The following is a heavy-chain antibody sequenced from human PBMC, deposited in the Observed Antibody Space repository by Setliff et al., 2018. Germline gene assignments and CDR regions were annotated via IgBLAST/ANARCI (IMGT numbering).Heavy chain of an antibody. Sequence: TGGSLRLSCAASGYTFNCCWMRWVRQAPGKGLELVANINEDGRVTAYADSVKGRFTISRDNAKKSLYLQMNSLRVDDTAVYFCTSEYHSGGWGQGTLVTVSS. D-gene: IGHD1-26*01. CDR1: GYTFNCCW. CDR2: INEDGRVT. CDR3: TSEYHSGG. V-gene: IGHV3-7*01. J-gene: IGHJ4*02.